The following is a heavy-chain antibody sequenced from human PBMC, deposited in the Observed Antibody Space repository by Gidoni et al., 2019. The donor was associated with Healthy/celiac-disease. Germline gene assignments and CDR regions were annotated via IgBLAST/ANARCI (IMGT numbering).Heavy chain of an antibody. CDR1: GGTFSSYT. CDR3: SIDSGNC. V-gene: IGHV1-69*08. D-gene: IGHD1-26*01. Sequence: QVQLVQSGAEVKQPGSSVKVSCEASGGTFSSYTISWVRQAPGQGREWMGRIIPILGIANYAQKFQGRVTMTADKSTSTAYMELSSLRSEDTAVYYCSIDSGNCWGQGTLVTVSS. J-gene: IGHJ4*02. CDR2: IIPILGIA.